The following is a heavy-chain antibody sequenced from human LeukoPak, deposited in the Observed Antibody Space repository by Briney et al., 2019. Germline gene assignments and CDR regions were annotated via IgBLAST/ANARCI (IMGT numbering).Heavy chain of an antibody. CDR1: GYSISSGYS. V-gene: IGHV4-38-2*02. CDR2: IYPSGST. CDR3: ARAIYYFDS. Sequence: SETLSLTCTVSGYSISSGYSWGWIRHPPGKGLECIASIYPSGSTYYNPSLEGRVTISIDTSKNQFSLKLSSVTVADTAVYYCARAIYYFDSWGQGTLVTVSS. J-gene: IGHJ4*02.